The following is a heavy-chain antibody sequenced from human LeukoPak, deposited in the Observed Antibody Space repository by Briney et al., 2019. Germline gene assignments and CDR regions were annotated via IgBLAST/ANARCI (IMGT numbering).Heavy chain of an antibody. CDR2: IHYSGST. Sequence: SETLSLTCTVSGGSINNYYWSWIRQPPGKGLEWIGYIHYSGSTNYNPSLKSRVTISIDTSKKQFSVKLTSVTAAGTAVYYCARGLHAVDYWGQGTLVTVSS. CDR1: GGSINNYY. CDR3: ARGLHAVDY. J-gene: IGHJ4*02. V-gene: IGHV4-59*01.